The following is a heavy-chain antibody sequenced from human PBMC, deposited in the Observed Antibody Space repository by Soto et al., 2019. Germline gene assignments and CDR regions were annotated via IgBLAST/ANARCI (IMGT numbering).Heavy chain of an antibody. CDR1: GFTFSDYC. Sequence: PGGSRRLSFTGSGFTFSDYCMSGLRQAPGKGLEWVAYSSISGRTIYYADSVKGRFTISTDNAYNSLYLEMKSLRAADTAVYECARVGGWYDPFDIWGQGTMVTVSS. V-gene: IGHV3-11*01. CDR3: ARVGGWYDPFDI. J-gene: IGHJ3*02. CDR2: SSISGRTI. D-gene: IGHD6-19*01.